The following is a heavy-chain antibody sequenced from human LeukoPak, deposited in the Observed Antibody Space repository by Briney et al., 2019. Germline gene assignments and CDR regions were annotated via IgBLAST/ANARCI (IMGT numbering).Heavy chain of an antibody. D-gene: IGHD5-18*01. Sequence: GGSLRLSFPASEFTFSINDMHWVRQATGKGLEWVSGVGTVGDKYYADSVKGRFIISREDAKNSVYLQMNSLRAGDTAVYYCARGGKTAMADYWGQGTLVTVSS. CDR2: VGTVGDK. J-gene: IGHJ4*02. CDR3: ARGGKTAMADY. V-gene: IGHV3-13*01. CDR1: EFTFSIND.